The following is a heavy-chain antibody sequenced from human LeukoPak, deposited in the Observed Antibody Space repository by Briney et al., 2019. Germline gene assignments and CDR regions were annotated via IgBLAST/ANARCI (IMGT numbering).Heavy chain of an antibody. Sequence: KPSETLSLSCTVSGGSISSACWSWIRQPPGKGLEWIGCIYYSGSTNYNPSLKSRVTISVDTSKNQFSLKLSSVTAADTAVYYCARASDYGDYVQYYFDYWGQGTLVTVSS. D-gene: IGHD4-17*01. CDR2: IYYSGST. CDR1: GGSISSAC. J-gene: IGHJ4*02. V-gene: IGHV4-59*01. CDR3: ARASDYGDYVQYYFDY.